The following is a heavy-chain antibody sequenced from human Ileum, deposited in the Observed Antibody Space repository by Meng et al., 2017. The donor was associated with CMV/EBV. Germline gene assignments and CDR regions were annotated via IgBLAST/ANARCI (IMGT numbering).Heavy chain of an antibody. D-gene: IGHD1-26*01. V-gene: IGHV7-4-1*02. CDR3: ARDGLSGRYFDY. CDR2: IDTNTGNP. CDR1: GYTFTSNH. J-gene: IGHJ4*02. Sequence: CKTSGYTFTSNHIHWVRQAPGQGPEWMGWIDTNTGNPTYAQGFTGRFVFSLDTSVNTAYLQISSLKAEDTAVYYCARDGLSGRYFDYWGQGTLVTVSS.